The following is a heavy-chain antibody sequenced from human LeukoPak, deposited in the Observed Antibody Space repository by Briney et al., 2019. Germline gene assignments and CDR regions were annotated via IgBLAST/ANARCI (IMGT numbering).Heavy chain of an antibody. CDR2: ISSNSNI. CDR3: ARGTYGDYTFNY. Sequence: GGSLRLSCAAYGFTFSNYAMNWVRQAPGKGLEWVSHISSNSNIYYADSVRGRFTISRDSAKSSLYLQMNSLRAEDTAVYYCARGTYGDYTFNYWGQGTLVTVSS. D-gene: IGHD4-17*01. V-gene: IGHV3-21*05. J-gene: IGHJ4*02. CDR1: GFTFSNYA.